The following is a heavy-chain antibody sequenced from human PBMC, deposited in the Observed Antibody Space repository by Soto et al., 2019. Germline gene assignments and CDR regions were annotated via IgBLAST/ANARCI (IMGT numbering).Heavy chain of an antibody. J-gene: IGHJ6*02. CDR1: GGTFSSYA. V-gene: IGHV1-69*13. Sequence: GASVKVSCKASGGTFSSYAISWVRQAPGQGLEWMGGIIPIFGTANYAQKFQGRVTITADESTSTAYMELSSLRSEDTAVYYCARGGIPGTPPYGMDVWGQGTTVTVSS. CDR2: IIPIFGTA. CDR3: ARGGIPGTPPYGMDV. D-gene: IGHD1-20*01.